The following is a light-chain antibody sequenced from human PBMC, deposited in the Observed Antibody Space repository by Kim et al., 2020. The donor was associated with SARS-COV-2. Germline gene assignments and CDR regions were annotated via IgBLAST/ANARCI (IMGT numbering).Light chain of an antibody. Sequence: EIVLTQSPGTLSLSPGERATLSCRASQSVSSSYLAWYQQKPGQAPRLLIYGASSRATGIPDRFSGSGSGTDFTLTISRLEPEDFAVYYCQQYVRSPRTFGEGTKVDSK. V-gene: IGKV3-20*01. CDR3: QQYVRSPRT. J-gene: IGKJ1*01. CDR1: QSVSSSY. CDR2: GAS.